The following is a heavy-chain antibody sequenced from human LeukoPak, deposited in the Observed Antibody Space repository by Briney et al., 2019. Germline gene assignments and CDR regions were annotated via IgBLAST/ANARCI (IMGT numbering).Heavy chain of an antibody. J-gene: IGHJ4*02. CDR3: AKSVARAVNALDY. V-gene: IGHV3-48*02. Sequence: GGSLRLSCAASGFTFSSYDMNWVLQAPGKGLEWVSDFSSSGTAIYYADSVKGRFTMSRDSSKNSLYLRMNSLRDEDTAVYYCAKSVARAVNALDYWGQGTLVTVSS. CDR1: GFTFSSYD. D-gene: IGHD3-10*01. CDR2: FSSSGTAI.